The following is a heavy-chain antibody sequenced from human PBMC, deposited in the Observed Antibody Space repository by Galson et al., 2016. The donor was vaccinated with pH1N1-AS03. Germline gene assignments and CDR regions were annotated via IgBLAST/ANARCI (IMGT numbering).Heavy chain of an antibody. CDR2: IGSAGDT. CDR1: GFTFSDFD. J-gene: IGHJ6*02. CDR3: ARDPHGLDV. Sequence: SLRLSCAASGFTFSDFDMPWVRQVSRKGLEWVSGIGSAGDTYYAASVKGRFTISRENAKNSLYLQMSSVTAGDTAVYYCARDPHGLDVWGQGTAVTVSS. V-gene: IGHV3-13*01.